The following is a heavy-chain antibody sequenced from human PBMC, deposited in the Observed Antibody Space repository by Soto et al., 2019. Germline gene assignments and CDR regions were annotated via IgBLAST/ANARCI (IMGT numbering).Heavy chain of an antibody. CDR2: INAGNGNT. CDR1: AYTFTTYA. J-gene: IGHJ5*02. D-gene: IGHD3-9*01. Sequence: XSVKVSFKASAYTFTTYAMHLVRQTPGQRLEWMGWINAGNGNTKYSQKFQGRVTITRDTSASTAYMELSSLRSEDTAVYYCARSMYYDILTGYSPNWFDPWGQGTLVTVSS. V-gene: IGHV1-3*01. CDR3: ARSMYYDILTGYSPNWFDP.